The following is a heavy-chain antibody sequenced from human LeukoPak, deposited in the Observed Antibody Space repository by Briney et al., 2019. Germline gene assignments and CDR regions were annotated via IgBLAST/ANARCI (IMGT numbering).Heavy chain of an antibody. V-gene: IGHV3-21*01. J-gene: IGHJ6*02. CDR3: ARNLGYSYGYIDV. CDR2: IDSTSTYI. CDR1: GFTFSSYT. D-gene: IGHD5-18*01. Sequence: GGSLRLSCAASGFTFSSYTMNWVRQAPGKGLEWVSSIDSTSTYIHYTDSVKGRFTISRDNAKNSLYLQMNSLRAEDTAVYFCARNLGYSYGYIDVWGQGTTVTVSS.